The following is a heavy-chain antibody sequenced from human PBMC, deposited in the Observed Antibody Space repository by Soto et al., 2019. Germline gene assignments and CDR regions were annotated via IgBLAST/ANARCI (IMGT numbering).Heavy chain of an antibody. CDR2: IYYSGST. D-gene: IGHD4-4*01. J-gene: IGHJ4*02. CDR3: ARKDSNYGYEVYFDY. Sequence: SETLSLTCTVSGGSISSYYWSWIRQPPGKGLEWIGYIYYSGSTNYNPSLKSRVTISVDTSKNQFSLKLSSVTAADTAVYYCARKDSNYGYEVYFDYWGQGTLVTVSS. V-gene: IGHV4-59*01. CDR1: GGSISSYY.